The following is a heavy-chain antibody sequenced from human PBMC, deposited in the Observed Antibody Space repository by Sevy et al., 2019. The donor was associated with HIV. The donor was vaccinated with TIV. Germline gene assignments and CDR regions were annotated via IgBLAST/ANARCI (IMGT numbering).Heavy chain of an antibody. J-gene: IGHJ4*02. V-gene: IGHV3-7*01. D-gene: IGHD3-10*01. CDR3: VRRGVDAYNVYFDL. CDR2: IKSDGSDK. Sequence: GGSLRLSCAASGFTFSIYYMTWARQAPGKGLEWVANIKSDGSDKYYVDSVKGRFTISRDNAKKSVYLEMKSLRDQDTALYYCVRRGVDAYNVYFDLWGQGTLVTVSS. CDR1: GFTFSIYY.